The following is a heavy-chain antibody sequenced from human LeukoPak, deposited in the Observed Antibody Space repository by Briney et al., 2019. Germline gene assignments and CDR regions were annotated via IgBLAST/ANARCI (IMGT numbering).Heavy chain of an antibody. Sequence: GESLKISCKGSGYTFTRYWIGWVRQMPGKSLEWMGIIYCGDSDTRYSPSFQGQVTISADKSISTAYLQWSSLKASDTAMYYCARSKSYYYNGMDVWGHGTTVTVSS. CDR3: ARSKSYYYNGMDV. CDR2: IYCGDSDT. CDR1: GYTFTRYW. D-gene: IGHD3-3*01. V-gene: IGHV5-51*01. J-gene: IGHJ6*02.